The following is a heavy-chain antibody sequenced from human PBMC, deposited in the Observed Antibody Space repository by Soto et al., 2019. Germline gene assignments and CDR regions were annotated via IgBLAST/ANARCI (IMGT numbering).Heavy chain of an antibody. Sequence: SVKVSCKASGYTFTSYGIIWVRQAPGQGLEWMGWISAYNGNTNYAQKLQGRVTMTTDTSTSTAYMELRSLRSDDTAVYYCARDLPTQLNPTYRFLEWLVGNDYWGQGTLVTVSS. CDR1: GYTFTSYG. V-gene: IGHV1-18*01. CDR3: ARDLPTQLNPTYRFLEWLVGNDY. D-gene: IGHD3-3*01. CDR2: ISAYNGNT. J-gene: IGHJ4*02.